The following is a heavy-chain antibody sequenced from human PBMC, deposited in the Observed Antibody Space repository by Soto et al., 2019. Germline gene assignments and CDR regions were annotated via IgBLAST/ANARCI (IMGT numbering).Heavy chain of an antibody. V-gene: IGHV1-3*04. CDR3: ARQPLCAGRYYVPWFDP. CDR2: LNIGNGNT. Sequence: ASVKVACKTSGSTFTSYAIHWVRQAPGPGLEWLGWLNIGNGNTQYSPKLHDRVTLTRATSASTAYMELSSLRSEDTAAYYCARQPLCAGRYYVPWFDPSGQGTRETSPQ. CDR1: GSTFTSYA. D-gene: IGHD1-26*01. J-gene: IGHJ5*02.